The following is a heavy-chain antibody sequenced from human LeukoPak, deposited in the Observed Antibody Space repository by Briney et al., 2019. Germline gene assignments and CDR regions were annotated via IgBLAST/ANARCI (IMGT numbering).Heavy chain of an antibody. J-gene: IGHJ4*02. CDR2: LFYSGST. D-gene: IGHD3-10*01. CDR3: ATVAVIRGVTYFDY. Sequence: SETLSLTCTVSGGSISSYYWSWIRQPPGKGLEWIAYLFYSGSTDYNPSLESRVTISVDTSQNQFSLKLRSVTAADTAVYYCATVAVIRGVTYFDYWGQGTLVTVSS. CDR1: GGSISSYY. V-gene: IGHV4-59*01.